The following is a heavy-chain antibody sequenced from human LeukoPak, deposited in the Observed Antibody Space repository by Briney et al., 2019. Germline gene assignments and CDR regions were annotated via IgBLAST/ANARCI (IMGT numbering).Heavy chain of an antibody. CDR2: INPSGGST. Sequence: ASVKVSCKASGYTLTSYYMHWVRQAPGQGLEWMGIINPSGGSTSYAQKFQGRVTMTRDTSTSTVYMELSSLRSEDTAVYYCARASSSWYQAPRIYSDYYGMDVWGQGTTVTVSS. D-gene: IGHD6-13*01. CDR3: ARASSSWYQAPRIYSDYYGMDV. CDR1: GYTLTSYY. V-gene: IGHV1-46*01. J-gene: IGHJ6*02.